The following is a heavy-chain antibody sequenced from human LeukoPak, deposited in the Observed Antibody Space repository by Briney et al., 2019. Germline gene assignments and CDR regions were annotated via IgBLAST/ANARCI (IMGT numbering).Heavy chain of an antibody. D-gene: IGHD6-13*01. CDR2: ISSSGSTI. J-gene: IGHJ4*02. V-gene: IGHV3-48*03. CDR3: ARYDIAAAGPYFDY. Sequence: GGSLRLSCAASGFTFSSYEMNWVRQAPGKGLEWVSYISSSGSTIYYADSVKGRFTISRDNAKNSLYLQMNSLRAEDTAVHYCARYDIAAAGPYFDYWGQGTLVTVSS. CDR1: GFTFSSYE.